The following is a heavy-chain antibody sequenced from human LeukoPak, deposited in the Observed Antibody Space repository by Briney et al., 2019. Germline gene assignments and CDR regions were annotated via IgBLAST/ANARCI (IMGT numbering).Heavy chain of an antibody. V-gene: IGHV3-23*01. J-gene: IGHJ4*02. Sequence: GGSLRLSCAASGLTFSSYAMSWVRQAPGKGLEWVSAISGSGGSTYYADSVKGRFTISRDNSKNTLYLQMNSLRAEDTAVYYCAKGQGTYDSSGYFEYYFDYWGQGTLVTVSS. CDR1: GLTFSSYA. CDR2: ISGSGGST. D-gene: IGHD3-22*01. CDR3: AKGQGTYDSSGYFEYYFDY.